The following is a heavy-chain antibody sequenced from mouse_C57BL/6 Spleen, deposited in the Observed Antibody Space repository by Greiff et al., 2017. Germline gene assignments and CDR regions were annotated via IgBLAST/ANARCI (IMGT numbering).Heavy chain of an antibody. CDR2: ISSGGDYI. Sequence: EVKVVESGEGLVKPGGSLKLSCAASGFTFSSYAMSWVRQTPEKRLEWVAYISSGGDYIYYADTVKGRFTISRDNARNTLYLQMSSLKSEDTAMYYCTRASVPYYFDYWGQGTTLTVSS. CDR1: GFTFSSYA. V-gene: IGHV5-9-1*02. CDR3: TRASVPYYFDY. J-gene: IGHJ2*01. D-gene: IGHD3-2*02.